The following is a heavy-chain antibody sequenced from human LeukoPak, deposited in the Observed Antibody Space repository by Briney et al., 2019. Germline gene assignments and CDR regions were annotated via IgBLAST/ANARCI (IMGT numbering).Heavy chain of an antibody. D-gene: IGHD3-10*01. CDR3: ARGYGSGSYYSGFDY. CDR1: GGSFSGYY. V-gene: IGHV4-34*01. J-gene: IGHJ4*02. Sequence: PSETLSLTCAVYGGSFSGYYWSWIRQPPGKGLEWIGEINHSGSTNYNPSLKSRVTISVDTSKNQFSLKLSSVTAADTAVYYCARGYGSGSYYSGFDYWGQGTLVSVSS. CDR2: INHSGST.